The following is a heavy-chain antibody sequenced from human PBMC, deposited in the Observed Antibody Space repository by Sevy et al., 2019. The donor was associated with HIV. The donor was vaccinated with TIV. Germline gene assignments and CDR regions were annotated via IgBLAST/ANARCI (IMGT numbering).Heavy chain of an antibody. V-gene: IGHV3-23*01. J-gene: IGHJ6*02. CDR2: ISGSGGST. CDR3: AKRCSGTMAPHYFYYGLDV. CDR1: GFTFTTYA. D-gene: IGHD5-12*01. Sequence: QQRGSLKISCAASGFTFTTYAMTWVRQAPGKGLQWVSAISGSGGSTYYADSVEGRFTISRDNSKSTLYLQMNSLTPEDTAVYYCAKRCSGTMAPHYFYYGLDVWGQGTTVTVSS.